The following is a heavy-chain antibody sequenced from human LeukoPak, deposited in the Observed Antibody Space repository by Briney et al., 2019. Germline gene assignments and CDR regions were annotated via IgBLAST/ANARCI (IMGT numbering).Heavy chain of an antibody. J-gene: IGHJ3*02. CDR3: AKSSGYGLIDI. D-gene: IGHD3-22*01. V-gene: IGHV4-4*02. Sequence: ASETLSLTCAVSGGSISSSNWWSWVRQRPGEGLEWIGEIYHSGSTNYNPSLKSLVTISVDKSKNQFSLKLSSVTAADTAVYYCAKSSGYGLIDIWGQGTMVTVSS. CDR1: GGSISSSNW. CDR2: IYHSGST.